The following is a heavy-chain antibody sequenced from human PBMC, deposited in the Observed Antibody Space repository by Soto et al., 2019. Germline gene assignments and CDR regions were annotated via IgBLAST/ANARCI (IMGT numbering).Heavy chain of an antibody. Sequence: ASVKVSCKASGYTFTSYGISWVRQAPGQGLEWMGWISAYNGNTNYAQKLQGRFTMTTDTSTSTAYMELRSLRSDDTAVYYCARGGQYTYYYGSGSYYYWGQGTLVTVSS. D-gene: IGHD3-10*01. CDR3: ARGGQYTYYYGSGSYYY. CDR2: ISAYNGNT. V-gene: IGHV1-18*01. J-gene: IGHJ4*02. CDR1: GYTFTSYG.